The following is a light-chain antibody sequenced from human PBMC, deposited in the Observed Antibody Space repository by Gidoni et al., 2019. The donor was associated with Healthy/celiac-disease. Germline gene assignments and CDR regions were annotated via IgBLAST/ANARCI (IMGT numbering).Light chain of an antibody. V-gene: IGKV3D-15*01. CDR1: QSVSSN. CDR3: QQYNNWLT. J-gene: IGKJ4*01. Sequence: EIVMPQSPATLAVSPGERATLSCRASQSVSSNLAWYQQKPGQAPRLLIYGASTRATGIPARCSGSGSGTEFTLTISSLQSEDFAVYYCQQYNNWLTFGGGTKVEIK. CDR2: GAS.